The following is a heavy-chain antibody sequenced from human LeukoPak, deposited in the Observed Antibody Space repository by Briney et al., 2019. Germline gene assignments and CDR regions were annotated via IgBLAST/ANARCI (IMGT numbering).Heavy chain of an antibody. CDR3: ARSGSFSDWFDP. V-gene: IGHV4-4*07. CDR1: GGSISSYY. Sequence: SETLSLTCTVSGGSISSYYWSWIRQPAGKGLEWIGRVYTSGSTNYNPSLKSRVTMSVDTSKNQFSLKLSSVTAADTAVYYCARSGSFSDWFDPWGQGTLVTVSS. J-gene: IGHJ5*02. D-gene: IGHD1-26*01. CDR2: VYTSGST.